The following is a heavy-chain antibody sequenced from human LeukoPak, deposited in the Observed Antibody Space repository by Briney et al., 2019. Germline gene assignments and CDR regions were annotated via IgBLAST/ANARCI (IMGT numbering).Heavy chain of an antibody. V-gene: IGHV3-21*01. CDR1: GFTFTNYN. J-gene: IGHJ4*02. CDR3: ARGPYYGSGSFLPYFDY. Sequence: GGSLRLSCAASGFTFTNYNMNWVRQVPGKGLEWVSSITSGSRYIYYGDSVKGRFTISRDNAKNTLFLQMGSLRAEDMAVYYCARGPYYGSGSFLPYFDYWGQGTLVTVSS. CDR2: ITSGSRYI. D-gene: IGHD3-10*01.